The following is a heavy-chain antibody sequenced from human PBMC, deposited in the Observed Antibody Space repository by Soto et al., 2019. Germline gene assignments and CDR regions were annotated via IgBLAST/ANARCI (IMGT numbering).Heavy chain of an antibody. D-gene: IGHD3-3*01. CDR3: ARGVYDYWSGYYAGSGLEV. J-gene: IGHJ6*02. CDR1: GDSMSPFY. V-gene: IGHV4-59*13. CDR2: IYYSGNT. Sequence: QVPLQESGPGLVKPSETLSLTCTVSGDSMSPFYWDWIRQSPGKGLEWIGYIYYSGNTNYNPSLKSRVAISVDTSKNQFYLKLSSVTAADTAVYYCARGVYDYWSGYYAGSGLEVWGQGTTVTVSS.